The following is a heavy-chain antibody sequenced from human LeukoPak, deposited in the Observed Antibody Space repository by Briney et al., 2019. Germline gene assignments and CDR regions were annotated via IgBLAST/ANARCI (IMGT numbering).Heavy chain of an antibody. CDR2: INHSGST. CDR1: GGSFSGYY. Sequence: SSETLSLTCAVYGGSFSGYYWSWIRPPPGKGLEWIGEINHSGSTNYNPSLKSRVTISVDTSKNQFSLKLSSVTAADTAVYYCASRYDSSGYYDYWGQGTLVTVSS. J-gene: IGHJ4*02. D-gene: IGHD3-22*01. CDR3: ASRYDSSGYYDY. V-gene: IGHV4-34*01.